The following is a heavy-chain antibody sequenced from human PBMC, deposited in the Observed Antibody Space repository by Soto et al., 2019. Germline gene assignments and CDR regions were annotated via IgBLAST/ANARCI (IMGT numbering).Heavy chain of an antibody. CDR3: ASGPHLGYCSSTSCPIHYYYGMDV. Sequence: QVQLQQWGAGLLKPSETLSLTCAVYGGSFSGYYWSWIRQPPGKGLEWIGEINHSGSTNYNPSLKSRVTLSVDTCKNQFSLKLSFVTAADTAVYYCASGPHLGYCSSTSCPIHYYYGMDVWGQGTTVTVSS. CDR1: GGSFSGYY. V-gene: IGHV4-34*01. CDR2: INHSGST. D-gene: IGHD2-2*01. J-gene: IGHJ6*02.